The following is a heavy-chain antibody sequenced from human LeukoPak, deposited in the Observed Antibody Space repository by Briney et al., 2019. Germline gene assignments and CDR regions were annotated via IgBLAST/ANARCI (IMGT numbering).Heavy chain of an antibody. J-gene: IGHJ4*02. CDR3: AKGAYGDYRFFDY. Sequence: GGSLRLSCVASGLTFSSNSMSWVRQPPGKGLEWVSAISGSGGSTYYADSVKGRFTISRDNSKNTLYLQMNSLRAEDTAVYYCAKGAYGDYRFFDYWGQGTLVTVSS. CDR2: ISGSGGST. D-gene: IGHD4-17*01. V-gene: IGHV3-23*01. CDR1: GLTFSSNS.